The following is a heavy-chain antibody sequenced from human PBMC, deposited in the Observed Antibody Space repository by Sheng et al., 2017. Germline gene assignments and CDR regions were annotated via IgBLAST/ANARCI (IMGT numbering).Heavy chain of an antibody. CDR1: GFTFSSYG. CDR3: AKDLVGFGEVEDSAIDY. CDR2: ISYDGSNK. D-gene: IGHD3-10*01. Sequence: QVQLVESGGGVVQPGRSLRLSCAASGFTFSSYGMHWVRQAPGKGLEWVAVISYDGSNKYYADSVKGRFTISRDNSKNTLYLQMNSLRAEDTAVYYCAKDLVGFGEVEDSAIDYWGQGTLVTVSS. V-gene: IGHV3-30*18. J-gene: IGHJ4*02.